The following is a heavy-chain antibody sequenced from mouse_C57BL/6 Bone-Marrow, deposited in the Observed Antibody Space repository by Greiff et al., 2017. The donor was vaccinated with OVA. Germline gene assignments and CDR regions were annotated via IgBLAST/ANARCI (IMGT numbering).Heavy chain of an antibody. CDR2: IDPENGDT. J-gene: IGHJ2*01. CDR1: GFNIKDDY. D-gene: IGHD3-2*02. V-gene: IGHV14-4*01. Sequence: EVQLQQSGAELVRPGASVKLSCTASGFNIKDDYMHWVKQRPEQGLEWIGWIDPENGDTEYASKFQGKATITADTSSNTAYLQLSSLTSEDTAVYYCTSSGYWFDYWGQGTTLTVSS. CDR3: TSSGYWFDY.